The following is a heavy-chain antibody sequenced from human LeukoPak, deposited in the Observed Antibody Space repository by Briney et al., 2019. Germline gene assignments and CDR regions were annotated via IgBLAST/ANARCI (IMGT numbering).Heavy chain of an antibody. J-gene: IGHJ4*02. D-gene: IGHD3-10*01. CDR1: GFTFSSYA. Sequence: PGGSLRLSCAASGFTFSSYAMSWVREAPGKGLEWVSAISGNGGGTFYAESVRGRFAISRDNSKNTLYLQMNSLRAEDTALYYCARHRWMEVYGSGSYYVDYWGQGTLVTVSS. CDR2: ISGNGGGT. V-gene: IGHV3-23*01. CDR3: ARHRWMEVYGSGSYYVDY.